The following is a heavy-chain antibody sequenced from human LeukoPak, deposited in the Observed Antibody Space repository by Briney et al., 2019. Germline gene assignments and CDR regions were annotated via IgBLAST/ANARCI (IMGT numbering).Heavy chain of an antibody. J-gene: IGHJ3*02. Sequence: GSSVKVSCKASGYTFTSYYMHWVRQAPGQGLEWMGIINPSGGSTSYAQKFQGRVTMTRDMSTSTVYMELSSLRSEDTAVYYCARADMGPDSFDIWGQGTMVTVSS. CDR1: GYTFTSYY. V-gene: IGHV1-46*01. D-gene: IGHD3-9*01. CDR2: INPSGGST. CDR3: ARADMGPDSFDI.